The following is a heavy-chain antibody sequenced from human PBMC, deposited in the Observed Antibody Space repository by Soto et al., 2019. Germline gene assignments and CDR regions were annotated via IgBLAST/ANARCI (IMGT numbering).Heavy chain of an antibody. CDR1: GGSISSYY. V-gene: IGHV4-59*01. D-gene: IGHD3-10*01. J-gene: IGHJ6*02. Sequence: SETLSLTCTVSGGSISSYYWSWIRQPPGKGLEWIGYIYYSGSTNYNPSLKSRVTISVDTSKNQFSLKLSSVTAADTAVYYCARDVLLWFGEQNYYYGMDVWGQGTTVTVSS. CDR3: ARDVLLWFGEQNYYYGMDV. CDR2: IYYSGST.